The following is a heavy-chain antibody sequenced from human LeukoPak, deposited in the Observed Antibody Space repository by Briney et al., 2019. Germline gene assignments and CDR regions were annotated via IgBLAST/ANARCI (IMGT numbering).Heavy chain of an antibody. CDR2: ISGSGGST. CDR3: AKDRPHPSAEPTNFDD. CDR1: GFTFNNNA. V-gene: IGHV3-23*01. J-gene: IGHJ4*02. Sequence: GGSLRLSCATSGFTFNNNAMSWVRQAPGKGLEWVSAISGSGGSTYHADSVRGRFTISRDNSKNTLYLQMNSLRAEDTAVYYCAKDRPHPSAEPTNFDDWGQGTLVTVSS. D-gene: IGHD1-14*01.